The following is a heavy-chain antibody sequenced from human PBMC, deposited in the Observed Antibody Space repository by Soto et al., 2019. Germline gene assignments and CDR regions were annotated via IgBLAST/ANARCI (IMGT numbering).Heavy chain of an antibody. CDR1: GFKFSNYA. CDR3: AKDRRSGGNSAFYFDF. V-gene: IGHV3-23*01. D-gene: IGHD1-1*01. CDR2: ISATGGGT. J-gene: IGHJ4*02. Sequence: GGSLRLSCAASGFKFSNYAMSWVRKAPGKGLEWVSLISATGGGTYYADCVKGRFTISRDNSHNTLYLQVHSLTAEDTAVYYCAKDRRSGGNSAFYFDFWGQGAQVTVSS.